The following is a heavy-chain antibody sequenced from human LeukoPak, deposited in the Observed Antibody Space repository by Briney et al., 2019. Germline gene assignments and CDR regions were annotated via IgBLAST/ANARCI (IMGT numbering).Heavy chain of an antibody. J-gene: IGHJ4*02. D-gene: IGHD3-10*01. CDR3: AKDGGGDITMVYYFDY. V-gene: IGHV3-30-3*01. CDR2: ISYDGSNK. Sequence: GRSLRLSCAASGFTFSSYAMHWVRQAPGKGLEEVAVISYDGSNKYYADSVKGRFTISRDNSKNTLYLQMNRLRAEDTAVYYCAKDGGGDITMVYYFDYWGQGTLVTVSS. CDR1: GFTFSSYA.